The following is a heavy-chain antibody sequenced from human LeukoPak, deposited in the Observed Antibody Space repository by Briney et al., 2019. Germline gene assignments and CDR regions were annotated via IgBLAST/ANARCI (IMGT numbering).Heavy chain of an antibody. V-gene: IGHV3-30*04. Sequence: GGSLRLSCAASGFPFSSYAMHWVRQAPGKGLEWVTIISYDGSNKYYADSVKGRFTISRDNSKNTLYLQMNSLRAEDTAVYYCARDHQEYCSGGSCTYFDYWGQGTLVTVSS. CDR2: ISYDGSNK. CDR3: ARDHQEYCSGGSCTYFDY. J-gene: IGHJ4*02. CDR1: GFPFSSYA. D-gene: IGHD2-15*01.